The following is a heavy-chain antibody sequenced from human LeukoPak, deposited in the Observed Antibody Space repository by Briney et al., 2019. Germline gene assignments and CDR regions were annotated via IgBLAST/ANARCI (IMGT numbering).Heavy chain of an antibody. J-gene: IGHJ4*02. Sequence: GGSLRLSCAASGFTFSSYAMSWVRQAPGKGLEWVSAISGSGGSTYYADSVRGRFTISRDNSKNTLYLQMNSLRAEDTAVYYCAKDLRGYEQTPDYWGQGTLVTVSS. CDR3: AKDLRGYEQTPDY. V-gene: IGHV3-23*01. CDR1: GFTFSSYA. D-gene: IGHD5-12*01. CDR2: ISGSGGST.